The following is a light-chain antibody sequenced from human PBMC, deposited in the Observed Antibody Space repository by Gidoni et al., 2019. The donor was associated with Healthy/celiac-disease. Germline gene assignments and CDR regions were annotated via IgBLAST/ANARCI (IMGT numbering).Light chain of an antibody. J-gene: IGLJ3*02. CDR1: SLRSYY. Sequence: GQTVRITCQGDSLRSYYASWYQQKPGQAPVLVIYGKNNRPSGIPDRFSGSSSGNTASLTITGAQAEDEADYYCNSRDSSGNLWVFGGGTKLTVL. V-gene: IGLV3-19*01. CDR3: NSRDSSGNLWV. CDR2: GKN.